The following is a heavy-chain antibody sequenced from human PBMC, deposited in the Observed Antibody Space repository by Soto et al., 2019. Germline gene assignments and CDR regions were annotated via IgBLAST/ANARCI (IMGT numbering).Heavy chain of an antibody. Sequence: QVQLVESGGGVVQPGRSLRLSCAASGFTFYKYGMHWVRQAPGKGLEWVALISHDGSNKYYVDSVKGRFTIARDNSKNTVSLQMNSLRPEDKALYFCAKDDSNRWYNYYAVDVWGQGTTVTVSS. D-gene: IGHD3-22*01. CDR1: GFTFYKYG. CDR3: AKDDSNRWYNYYAVDV. CDR2: ISHDGSNK. J-gene: IGHJ6*02. V-gene: IGHV3-30*18.